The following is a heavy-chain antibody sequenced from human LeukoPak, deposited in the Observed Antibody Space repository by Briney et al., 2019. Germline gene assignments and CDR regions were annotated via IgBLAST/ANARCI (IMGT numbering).Heavy chain of an antibody. V-gene: IGHV3-33*01. D-gene: IGHD5-12*01. CDR3: ARDGYSGYDFYFDY. J-gene: IGHJ4*02. Sequence: GGSLRLSCAVSGFTFCSYGMHWVRQAPGKGLEWVAVIWVDGSDKYYADSLKGRFTISRDNSKNTLYLQMNSLRADDTAVYYCARDGYSGYDFYFDYWGQGTLVTVSS. CDR2: IWVDGSDK. CDR1: GFTFCSYG.